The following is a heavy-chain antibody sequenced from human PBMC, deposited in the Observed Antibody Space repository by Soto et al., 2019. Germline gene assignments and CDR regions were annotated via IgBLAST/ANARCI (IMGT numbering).Heavy chain of an antibody. V-gene: IGHV3-30*04. CDR1: GFTFLNDI. J-gene: IGHJ6*02. Sequence: PGGSLQVSCASTGFTFLNDIMQRVSQAPGKGLEWVAIIFPNGRDKDYADSVKGRFTISRDNSKSTLYLQMNSLRAEDTALYYCAKGRSYYYYYGVDVWGQGTTVTVSS. CDR3: AKGRSYYYYYGVDV. CDR2: IFPNGRDK.